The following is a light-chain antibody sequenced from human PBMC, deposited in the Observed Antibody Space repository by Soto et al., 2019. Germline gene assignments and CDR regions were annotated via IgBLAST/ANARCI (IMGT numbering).Light chain of an antibody. J-gene: IGKJ4*01. CDR3: LQDDSYPLT. V-gene: IGKV1-6*01. CDR2: DAS. CDR1: QGIRND. Sequence: AIQMTQSPSSLSASVGDRVTITCRASQGIRNDLSWYQQKPGKAPELLIYDASSLQSGVPSRFSGSGSGTDFSLSISSLQPEDFGTYYCLQDDSYPLTVGGGTKVEIK.